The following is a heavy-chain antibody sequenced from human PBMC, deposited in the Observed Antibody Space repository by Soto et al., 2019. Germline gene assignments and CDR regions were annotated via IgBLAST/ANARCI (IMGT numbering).Heavy chain of an antibody. Sequence: GGSLRLSCAASGFTFSSYGMHWVRQAPGKGLEWVAVISYDGSNKYYADSVKGRFTISRDNSKNTLYLQMNSLRAEDTAVYYCAKGKGLLPFDYWGQGTLVTVSS. CDR2: ISYDGSNK. CDR1: GFTFSSYG. D-gene: IGHD1-26*01. V-gene: IGHV3-30*18. CDR3: AKGKGLLPFDY. J-gene: IGHJ4*02.